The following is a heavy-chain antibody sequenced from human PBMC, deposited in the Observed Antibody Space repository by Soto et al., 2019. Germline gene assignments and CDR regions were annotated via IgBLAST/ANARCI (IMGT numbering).Heavy chain of an antibody. V-gene: IGHV3-23*01. J-gene: IGHJ3*02. D-gene: IGHD6-13*01. CDR3: AKDSAYSSSWYSFDAFDI. Sequence: GGSLRLSCAASGFTFSSYAMSWVRQAPGKGLEWVSAISGSGGSTYYADSVKGRFTISRDNSKNTLYLQMNSLRAEDTAVYYCAKDSAYSSSWYSFDAFDIWGQGTMVTVSS. CDR1: GFTFSSYA. CDR2: ISGSGGST.